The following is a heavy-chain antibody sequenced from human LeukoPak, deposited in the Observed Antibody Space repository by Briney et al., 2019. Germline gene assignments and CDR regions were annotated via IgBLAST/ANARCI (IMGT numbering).Heavy chain of an antibody. J-gene: IGHJ4*02. CDR3: AKVRGKYYYDSSGYYFFDY. Sequence: GGSLRLSCAASGFTFSSYAMSWVRQAPGKGLEWVSAISGSGGSTYYADSVKGRFTISRENSKNTLYLQMNSLRAEDTAVYYCAKVRGKYYYDSSGYYFFDYWGQGTLVTVSS. D-gene: IGHD3-22*01. CDR2: ISGSGGST. CDR1: GFTFSSYA. V-gene: IGHV3-23*01.